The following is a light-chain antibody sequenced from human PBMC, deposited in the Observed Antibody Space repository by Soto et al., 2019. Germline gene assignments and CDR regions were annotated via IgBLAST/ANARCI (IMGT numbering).Light chain of an antibody. V-gene: IGKV1-9*01. CDR2: AAS. CDR3: QQLNSYPLV. J-gene: IGKJ1*01. CDR1: QGISSY. Sequence: DIQLTQSPSFLSASVGDRVTITCRASQGISSYLAWYQQKPGKAPKLLRYAASTLQSGVPSRFIGSGSGREFSLTISSLQPADFATYYFQQLNSYPLVFGQGTKVEIK.